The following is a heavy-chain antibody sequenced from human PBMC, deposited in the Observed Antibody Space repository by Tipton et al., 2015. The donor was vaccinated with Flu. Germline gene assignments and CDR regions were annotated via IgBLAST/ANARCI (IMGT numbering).Heavy chain of an antibody. V-gene: IGHV3-7*01. Sequence: SLRLSCAASGFISDDFWMSWLRQAPGKGLEWVANIKQDGSETDYVDSVKGRFSISRDNAKNSLYLQMNSLRAEDTAVYYCARDTSYYYMDVWGKGTTVTVSS. CDR3: ARDTSYYYMDV. J-gene: IGHJ6*03. D-gene: IGHD3-16*01. CDR2: IKQDGSET. CDR1: GFISDDFW.